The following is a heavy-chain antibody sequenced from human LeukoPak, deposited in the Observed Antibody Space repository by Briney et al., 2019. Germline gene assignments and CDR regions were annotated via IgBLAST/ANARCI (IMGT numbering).Heavy chain of an antibody. J-gene: IGHJ6*03. D-gene: IGHD3-10*01. V-gene: IGHV3-11*01. CDR2: ISGSGDTI. CDR1: GFTVSSNY. Sequence: PGGSLRLSCAASGFTVSSNYMSWVRQAPGKGLEWVSYISGSGDTIYYADSVKGRFTISRDNAKNSLFLQMNSLRVEDTAVYYCARRTSISMVRGGGYYYYYYMDVWGKATTVTISS. CDR3: ARRTSISMVRGGGYYYYYYMDV.